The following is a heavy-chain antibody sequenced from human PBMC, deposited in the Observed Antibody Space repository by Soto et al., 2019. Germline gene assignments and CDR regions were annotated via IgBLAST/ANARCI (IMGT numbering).Heavy chain of an antibody. CDR1: GFSFGNYW. J-gene: IGHJ4*02. D-gene: IGHD3-3*01. CDR3: ARDVGPVTIFGEALSGYFDF. Sequence: GGALRLSCAVSGFSFGNYWMSWVRQAPGKGLEWLASIKEDGSERYYLDSVKGRFTISRDNAKDSLSLQMNSLRGEDTAFYYCARDVGPVTIFGEALSGYFDFWGQGTLVTVSS. CDR2: IKEDGSER. V-gene: IGHV3-7*03.